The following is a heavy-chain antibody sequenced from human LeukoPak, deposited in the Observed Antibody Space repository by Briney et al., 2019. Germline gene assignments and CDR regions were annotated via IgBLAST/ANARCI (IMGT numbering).Heavy chain of an antibody. J-gene: IGHJ3*02. CDR3: AKGWGILFGRNQDVFDI. CDR2: ISSSDTTI. Sequence: PPGGSLRLSCAASGFTFSSYEMTWVRQAPGKGLEWVSNISSSDTTIHYADSVKGRFTISRDNARNSLYLQMNSLRAEDTAVYYWAKGWGILFGRNQDVFDIWGQGTMVTVSS. CDR1: GFTFSSYE. D-gene: IGHD3-10*02. V-gene: IGHV3-48*03.